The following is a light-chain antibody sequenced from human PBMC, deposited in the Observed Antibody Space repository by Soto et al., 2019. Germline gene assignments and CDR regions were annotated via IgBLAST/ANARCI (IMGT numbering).Light chain of an antibody. CDR2: GAS. CDR3: QHFGSSTST. CDR1: QSVGNNY. J-gene: IGKJ5*01. Sequence: EIVLTQSPGTLSLSPGERATLSCRASQSVGNNYLAWYQQKTGQAPRLLIYGASRRAPGIPDTFSGSGSGTDFTLTISRLEPEDFAVYYCQHFGSSTSTFGQGTRLEIK. V-gene: IGKV3-20*01.